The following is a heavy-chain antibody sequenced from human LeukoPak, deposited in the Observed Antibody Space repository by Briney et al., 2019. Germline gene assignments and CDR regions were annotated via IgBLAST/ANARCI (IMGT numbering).Heavy chain of an antibody. J-gene: IGHJ2*01. CDR1: GCSTSSRSSY. D-gene: IGHD2-2*02. V-gene: IGHV4-39*01. CDR3: ARTLYGSYWYFDL. Sequence: ESLSLSRHVSGCSTSSRSSYWVWFRQPPGKGLEWVGSIHYSGTNYCNPSITSRVTMSVDTSKHQFSLKLSSVTAADTAVYYCARTLYGSYWYFDLWGSGTLVTVST. CDR2: IHYSGTN.